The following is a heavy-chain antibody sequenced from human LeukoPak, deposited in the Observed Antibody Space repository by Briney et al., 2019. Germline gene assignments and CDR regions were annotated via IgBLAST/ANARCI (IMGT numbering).Heavy chain of an antibody. CDR1: GASISRTTYY. D-gene: IGHD3-22*01. V-gene: IGHV4-39*07. CDR2: VFRTGTA. CDR3: ARDYYDKEAFDI. J-gene: IGHJ3*02. Sequence: PSETLSLTCSVSGASISRTTYYWGWIRQPPGKGLEWIGSVFRTGTAYYNPSLRSRVTVSVDTSKNQFSLKLTSVTAADTAVYYCARDYYDKEAFDIWGQGTMVTVSS.